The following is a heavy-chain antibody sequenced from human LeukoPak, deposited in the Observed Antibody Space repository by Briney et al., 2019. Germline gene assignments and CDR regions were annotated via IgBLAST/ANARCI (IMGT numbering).Heavy chain of an antibody. D-gene: IGHD1-1*01. Sequence: ASVKVSCKVSGYTLTELSMHWVRQAPGKGLEWMGGFDPEDGETIYAQKFQGRVTMTEDTSTATAYMELSSLRSEDTAVYYCATTGTTAGRWYYYGMDVWGQGTTVTVSS. CDR3: ATTGTTAGRWYYYGMDV. V-gene: IGHV1-24*01. CDR1: GYTLTELS. J-gene: IGHJ6*02. CDR2: FDPEDGET.